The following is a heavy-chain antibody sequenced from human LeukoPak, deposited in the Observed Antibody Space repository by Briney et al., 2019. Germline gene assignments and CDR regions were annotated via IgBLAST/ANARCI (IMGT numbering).Heavy chain of an antibody. J-gene: IGHJ5*02. CDR3: ARGGSSWNNWFGP. Sequence: SETLSLTCTVSGGSINSYYWSWVRQPAGKGLEWIGRIYFSGSTNYNPSLKSRVIMSVDTSKNQFSLKLSSMTAADTAVYYCARGGSSWNNWFGPWGQGTLVTVSS. CDR1: GGSINSYY. V-gene: IGHV4-4*07. CDR2: IYFSGST. D-gene: IGHD6-13*01.